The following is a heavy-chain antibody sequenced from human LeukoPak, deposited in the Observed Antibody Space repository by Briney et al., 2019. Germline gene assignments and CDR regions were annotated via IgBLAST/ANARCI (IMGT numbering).Heavy chain of an antibody. CDR3: ARGYLQYYDYVWGSYRYYFDY. D-gene: IGHD3-16*02. Sequence: SETLSLTCAVYGGSFSGYYWSWIRQPPGKGLEWIGEINHSGSTNYNPSLKSRVTISVDTSKNQFSLKLSYVTAADTAVYYCARGYLQYYDYVWGSYRYYFDYWGQGTLVTVSS. CDR1: GGSFSGYY. J-gene: IGHJ4*02. V-gene: IGHV4-34*01. CDR2: INHSGST.